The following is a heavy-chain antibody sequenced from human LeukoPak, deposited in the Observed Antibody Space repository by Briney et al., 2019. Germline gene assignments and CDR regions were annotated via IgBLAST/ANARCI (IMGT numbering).Heavy chain of an antibody. CDR3: ARESDLRYTDY. D-gene: IGHD4-17*01. V-gene: IGHV4-59*01. Sequence: SETLSLTCTVSGGSISSYYWSWIRQPPGKGLEWIGYIYYGGSTNYNPSLKSRVTISVDTSKNQFSLKLSSVTAADTAVYYCARESDLRYTDYWGQGTLVTVSS. CDR2: IYYGGST. J-gene: IGHJ4*02. CDR1: GGSISSYY.